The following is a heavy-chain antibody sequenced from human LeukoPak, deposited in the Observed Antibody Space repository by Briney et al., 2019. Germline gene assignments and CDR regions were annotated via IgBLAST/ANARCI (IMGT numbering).Heavy chain of an antibody. CDR3: ARTKYYYDSSGYPDAFDI. CDR1: GFTFSSYT. CDR2: ISYDGSNK. Sequence: GRSLRLSCAASGFTFSSYTMHWVRQAPGKGLEWVAVISYDGSNKYYADSVKGRFTISRDNSKNTLYLQMNGLRAEDTAVYYCARTKYYYDSSGYPDAFDIWGQGTMVTVSS. D-gene: IGHD3-22*01. V-gene: IGHV3-30*14. J-gene: IGHJ3*02.